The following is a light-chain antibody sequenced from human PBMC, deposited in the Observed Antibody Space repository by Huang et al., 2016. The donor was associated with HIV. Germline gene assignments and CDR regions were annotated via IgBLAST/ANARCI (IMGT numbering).Light chain of an antibody. CDR3: MQSIQPTT. Sequence: DVVLTQTPLSLSVTPGQTASISCKSSQRLLQTDGKTDLYWYLQKPGQSPQLLISEVSNRFSRVPERFSDSGSGTDFTLKITRVEAEDVGVYYCMQSIQPTTFGQGTKVEI. V-gene: IGKV2D-29*02. CDR1: QRLLQTDGKTD. CDR2: EVS. J-gene: IGKJ1*01.